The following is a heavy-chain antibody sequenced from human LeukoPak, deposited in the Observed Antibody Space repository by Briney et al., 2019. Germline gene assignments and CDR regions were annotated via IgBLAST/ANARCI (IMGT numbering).Heavy chain of an antibody. CDR3: ARAYGSGSYFWFDP. Sequence: SVKVSCKTSGGTFSSYAISWVRQAPGQGLEWMGGIIPIFGTANYAQKFQGRVTITADESTSTAYMELSSLRSEDTAVYYCARAYGSGSYFWFDPWGQGTLVTVSS. CDR1: GGTFSSYA. D-gene: IGHD3-10*01. CDR2: IIPIFGTA. V-gene: IGHV1-69*13. J-gene: IGHJ5*02.